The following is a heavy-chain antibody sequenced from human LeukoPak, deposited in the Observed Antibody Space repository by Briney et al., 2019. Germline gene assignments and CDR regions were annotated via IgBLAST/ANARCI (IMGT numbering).Heavy chain of an antibody. Sequence: PGGSLRLSXAASGFTVSSNYMSWVRQAPGKGLEWVSVIYSGGSTYYADSVKGRFTISRDNSKNTLYLQMNSLRAEDTAVYYCARRLRTVTRFSDYWGQGTLVTVSS. V-gene: IGHV3-53*01. D-gene: IGHD4-17*01. CDR3: ARRLRTVTRFSDY. J-gene: IGHJ4*02. CDR1: GFTVSSNY. CDR2: IYSGGST.